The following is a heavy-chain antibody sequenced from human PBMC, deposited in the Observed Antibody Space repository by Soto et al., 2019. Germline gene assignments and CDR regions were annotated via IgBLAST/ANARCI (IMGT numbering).Heavy chain of an antibody. V-gene: IGHV5-51*01. CDR2: IYPGDSDT. CDR1: GYTFTRYG. D-gene: IGHD6-13*01. Sequence: KVSCKASGYTFTRYGISWVRQAPGQGLEWMGIIYPGDSDTRYSPSFQGQVTISADKSISTAYLQWSSLKASDTAIYYCARTAAAGKYYYGVDVWGQGTTVTVSS. CDR3: ARTAAAGKYYYGVDV. J-gene: IGHJ6*02.